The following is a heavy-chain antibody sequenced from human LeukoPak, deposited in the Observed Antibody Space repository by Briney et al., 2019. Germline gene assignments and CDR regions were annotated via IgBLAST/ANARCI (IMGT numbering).Heavy chain of an antibody. J-gene: IGHJ3*02. CDR3: ARGLQENLAWLQAFTAFDI. CDR2: ISAYNGNT. D-gene: IGHD4-11*01. CDR1: GYTFTSYA. Sequence: ASVKVSCKASGYTFTSYAITWVRQAPGQGLEWMGWISAYNGNTNYAQKLQGRVTMTTDTSTNIAYMELRSLRSDDTAVYYCARGLQENLAWLQAFTAFDIWGQGTMVTVSS. V-gene: IGHV1-18*01.